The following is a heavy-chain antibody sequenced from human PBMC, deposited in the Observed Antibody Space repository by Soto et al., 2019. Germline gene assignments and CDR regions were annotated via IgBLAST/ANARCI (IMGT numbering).Heavy chain of an antibody. Sequence: PSETLSLTCTVSGGSISSHYWSWIRQPPGKGLEWIGYMYYSGSTNCNPSLKSRVTMSVDTSKNQFSLLLSSVTAADTAVYYCARHGNQLLWTSFDYWGQGALVTVSS. CDR3: ARHGNQLLWTSFDY. V-gene: IGHV4-59*11. J-gene: IGHJ4*02. D-gene: IGHD2-2*01. CDR1: GGSISSHY. CDR2: MYYSGST.